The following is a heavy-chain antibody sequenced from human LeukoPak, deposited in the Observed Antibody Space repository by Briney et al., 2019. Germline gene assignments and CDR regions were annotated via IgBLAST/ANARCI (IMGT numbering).Heavy chain of an antibody. CDR2: IIPIFGTA. V-gene: IGHV1-69*13. CDR3: ARGQDLEPYCSGGSCYSPFDY. Sequence: ASVKVSCTASGGTFSSYAISWVRQAPGQGLEWMGGIIPIFGTANYAQKFQGRVTITADESTSTAYMELSSLRSEDTAVYYCARGQDLEPYCSGGSCYSPFDYWGQGTLVTVSP. CDR1: GGTFSSYA. J-gene: IGHJ4*02. D-gene: IGHD2-15*01.